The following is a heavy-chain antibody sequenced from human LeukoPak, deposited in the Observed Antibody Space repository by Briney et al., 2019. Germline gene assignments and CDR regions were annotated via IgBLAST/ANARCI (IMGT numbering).Heavy chain of an antibody. CDR3: ARGDSSGWDWYFDL. D-gene: IGHD6-19*01. CDR2: ISGSGRST. V-gene: IGHV3-23*01. J-gene: IGHJ2*01. Sequence: GGSLRLSCAASGFTFSSYAMSWVRQAPGKGLEWVSGISGSGRSTYYAESVKVRFTISRDNAKNTLHLQMNSLRADDTAVYYCARGDSSGWDWYFDLWGRGTLVTVSS. CDR1: GFTFSSYA.